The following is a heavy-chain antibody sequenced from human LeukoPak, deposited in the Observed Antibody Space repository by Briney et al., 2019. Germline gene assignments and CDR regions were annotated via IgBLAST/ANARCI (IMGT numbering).Heavy chain of an antibody. CDR3: ARFDISGYRAFDF. Sequence: PSETLSLTCNVSGGSISSYYWSWIRQPPGKGLEYIGFIYYSGSANYNPSLRSRVTISVDTSKNQFSLRLNSVTAADTAVYYCARFDISGYRAFDFWGQGTMVTVSS. CDR1: GGSISSYY. J-gene: IGHJ3*01. D-gene: IGHD3-22*01. CDR2: IYYSGSA. V-gene: IGHV4-59*01.